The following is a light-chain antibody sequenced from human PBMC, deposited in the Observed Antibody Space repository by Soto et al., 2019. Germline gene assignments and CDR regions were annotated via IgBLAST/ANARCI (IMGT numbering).Light chain of an antibody. J-gene: IGLJ3*02. CDR1: SGHSSYI. V-gene: IGLV4-60*02. Sequence: VLTQSSSASASLGSSVKLTCTLSSGHSSYIIAWHQQQPGKAPRYLMKLEGSGSYNKGSGVPDRFSGSSSGADRYLTISNLQFEDEADYYCETWDSNTLWVFGGGTKLTVL. CDR3: ETWDSNTLWV. CDR2: LEGSGSY.